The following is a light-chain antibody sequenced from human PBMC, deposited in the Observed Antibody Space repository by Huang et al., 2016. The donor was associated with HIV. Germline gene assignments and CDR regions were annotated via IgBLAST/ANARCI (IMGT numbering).Light chain of an antibody. CDR1: QSISSG. CDR2: KAS. J-gene: IGKJ4*01. Sequence: DIQMTQSPSTLSASVGDRVTITCRASQSISSGLAWYQQKPGKAPKLLIYKASNLESAVPSRLSGSGSGTEFTLTISSLQPDDFATYYCQQYNSYPLTFGGGTKVQIK. CDR3: QQYNSYPLT. V-gene: IGKV1-5*03.